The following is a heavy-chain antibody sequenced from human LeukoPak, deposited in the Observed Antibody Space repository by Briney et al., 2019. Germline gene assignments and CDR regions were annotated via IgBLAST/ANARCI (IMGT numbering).Heavy chain of an antibody. CDR3: ARGLPTDGDPDY. CDR2: ISTYNGDT. CDR1: GYTFTNYG. J-gene: IGHJ4*02. D-gene: IGHD4-17*01. V-gene: IGHV1-18*01. Sequence: GASVKVSCKASGYTFTNYGVNWVRRAPGQGLEWMGWISTYNGDTNYAQKLQGRVTMTTDASTSTAYMELRSLTSDDTAFYYCARGLPTDGDPDYWGQGTLVTVSS.